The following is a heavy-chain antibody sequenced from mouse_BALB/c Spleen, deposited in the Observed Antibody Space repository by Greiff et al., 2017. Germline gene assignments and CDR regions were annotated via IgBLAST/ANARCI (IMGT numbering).Heavy chain of an antibody. CDR3: ARESYYYGSSYEDY. V-gene: IGHV5-4*02. D-gene: IGHD1-1*01. J-gene: IGHJ4*01. CDR1: GFTFSDYY. Sequence: EVQRVESGGGLVKPGGSLKLSCAASGFTFSDYYMYWVRQTPEKRLAWVATISDGGSYTYYPDSVKGRFTISRDNAKNNLYLQMSSLKSEDTAMYYCARESYYYGSSYEDYWGQGTSVTVSS. CDR2: ISDGGSYT.